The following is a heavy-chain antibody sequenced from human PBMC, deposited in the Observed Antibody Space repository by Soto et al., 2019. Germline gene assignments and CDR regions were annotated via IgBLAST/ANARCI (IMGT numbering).Heavy chain of an antibody. CDR3: AALIEGGSGWPDAFDI. J-gene: IGHJ3*02. Sequence: QPGGSLRLSCAASGFTFSDHYMDWVRQAPGKGLEWVGRTRNKANSYTTEYAASVKGRFTISRDDSKNSLYLQMNSLKTEDTAVYYCAALIEGGSGWPDAFDIWGQGTMVTVSS. CDR1: GFTFSDHY. D-gene: IGHD6-19*01. V-gene: IGHV3-72*01. CDR2: TRNKANSYTT.